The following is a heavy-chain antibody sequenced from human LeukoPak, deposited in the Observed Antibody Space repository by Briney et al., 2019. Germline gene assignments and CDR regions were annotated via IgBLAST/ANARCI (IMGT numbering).Heavy chain of an antibody. CDR3: ARDPGEDY. D-gene: IGHD3-16*01. V-gene: IGHV4-34*01. Sequence: SETLSLTCAVYGGSFSNYYWTWIRQPPGKGLEWIGEINHSGSTNYNPSLKSRVTISVDTSKNQFSLKLSSVTVADTAVYYCARDPGEDYWGQGTLVTVST. J-gene: IGHJ4*02. CDR2: INHSGST. CDR1: GGSFSNYY.